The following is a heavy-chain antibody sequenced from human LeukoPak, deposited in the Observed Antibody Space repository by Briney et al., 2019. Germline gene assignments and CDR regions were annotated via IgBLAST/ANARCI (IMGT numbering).Heavy chain of an antibody. CDR3: ARVRIAAYYFDY. CDR1: GDSISSYY. D-gene: IGHD6-6*01. V-gene: IGHV4-4*07. Sequence: SETLSLTCTVPGDSISSYYWSWIRQPAGKGLEWIGRIYTSGSTNYNPSLKSRVTMSVDTSKNQFSLKLSSVTAADTAVYYCARVRIAAYYFDYWGQGTLVTVSS. J-gene: IGHJ4*02. CDR2: IYTSGST.